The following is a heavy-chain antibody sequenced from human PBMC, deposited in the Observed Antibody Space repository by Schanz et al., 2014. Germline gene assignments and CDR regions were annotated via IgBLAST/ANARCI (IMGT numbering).Heavy chain of an antibody. CDR3: ARDSRPNYDFLTAYYSIDY. CDR1: GFTLSNSD. V-gene: IGHV3-13*01. CDR2: IGYLGDT. D-gene: IGHD3-9*01. Sequence: EVQLVESGGGLVQPGGSLRLSCAASGFTLSNSDMHWVRQGTGKGLEWVSTIGYLGDTYYPDSVKGRFTISRDNAKKTLSLQMISLRAEDTAVYYCARDSRPNYDFLTAYYSIDYWGQGTLVTVSS. J-gene: IGHJ4*02.